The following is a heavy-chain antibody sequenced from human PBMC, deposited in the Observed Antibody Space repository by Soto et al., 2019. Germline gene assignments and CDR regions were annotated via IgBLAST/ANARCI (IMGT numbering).Heavy chain of an antibody. D-gene: IGHD3-22*01. Sequence: DVQLVESGGGLVKPGGSLRLSCAASGFTFSRYSMTWVRQTPGKGLEWVSSITTSSDVYYADSLKGRFTISRDNAKKSRYLQMNRLRAEDTAVYYCATDYYFDTNARIGAFDIWGQGTMVTVSS. CDR2: ITTSSDV. V-gene: IGHV3-21*01. J-gene: IGHJ3*02. CDR1: GFTFSRYS. CDR3: ATDYYFDTNARIGAFDI.